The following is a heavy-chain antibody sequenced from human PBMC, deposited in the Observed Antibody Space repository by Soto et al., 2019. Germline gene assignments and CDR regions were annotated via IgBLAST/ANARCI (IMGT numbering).Heavy chain of an antibody. V-gene: IGHV3-7*01. CDR3: ATYSGSYFPVGHDR. CDR1: GFMFRRYR. Sequence: VHLVESGGGLVEPGGSLRLSCEASGFMFRRYRMSWVRQAPGEGLEWVANIKQDGIEIHYLESVEGRFTIFRDNARRSLYLQMNSLRAEDTAVYFCATYSGSYFPVGHDRWGQGTLVVVSS. CDR2: IKQDGIEI. J-gene: IGHJ4*02. D-gene: IGHD3-10*01.